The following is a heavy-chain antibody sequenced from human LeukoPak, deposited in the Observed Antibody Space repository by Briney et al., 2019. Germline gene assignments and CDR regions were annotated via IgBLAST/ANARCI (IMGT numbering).Heavy chain of an antibody. CDR1: GYIFTCYN. Sequence: ASVKVSCKASGYIFTCYNICWVRQATGQGVEWMGWMNPSSANTDYSQKFQGRVPIARNTSMSTAYIKLSSLRSDDTAVYYCASGITSGSPSTTDYWGQGTLVTVPS. CDR3: ASGITSGSPSTTDY. CDR2: MNPSSANT. D-gene: IGHD1-26*01. J-gene: IGHJ4*02. V-gene: IGHV1-8*03.